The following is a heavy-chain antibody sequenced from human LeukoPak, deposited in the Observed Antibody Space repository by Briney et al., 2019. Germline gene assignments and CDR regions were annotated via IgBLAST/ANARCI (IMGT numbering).Heavy chain of an antibody. CDR2: ISYDGSNK. V-gene: IGHV3-30*18. J-gene: IGHJ4*02. Sequence: GGSLRLSCAASGFTFSSYGMHWVRQAPGKGLEWVAVISYDGSNKYYADSVKGRFTISRDNSKNTLYLQMNSQRAEDTAVYYCAKGTYSSGWYLSLFDYWGQGTLVTVSS. CDR1: GFTFSSYG. CDR3: AKGTYSSGWYLSLFDY. D-gene: IGHD6-19*01.